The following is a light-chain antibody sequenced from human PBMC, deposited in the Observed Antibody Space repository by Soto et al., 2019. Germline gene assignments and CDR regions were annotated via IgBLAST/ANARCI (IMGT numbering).Light chain of an antibody. J-gene: IGLJ1*01. CDR3: SSYSSSSTPYV. V-gene: IGLV2-14*01. CDR1: SSDVGGYNY. CDR2: DVS. Sequence: QSVLTQPASVSGSPGQSITISCTGTSSDVGGYNYVSWCQQHPGKAPKLMIHDVSNRPSGVSNRFSGSKSGNTASLTISGLQAEDEADYYCSSYSSSSTPYVFGTGTKVTVL.